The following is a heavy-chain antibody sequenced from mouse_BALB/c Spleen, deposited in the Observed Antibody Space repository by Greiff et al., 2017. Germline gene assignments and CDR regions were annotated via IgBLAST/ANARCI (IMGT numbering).Heavy chain of an antibody. CDR2: ISSGSSTI. CDR1: GFTFSSFG. D-gene: IGHD2-3*01. Sequence: EVMLVESGGGLVQPGGSRKLSCAASGFTFSSFGMHWVRQAPEKGLEWVAYISSGSSTIYYADTVKGRFTISRDNPKNTLFLQMTSLRSEDTAMYYCARSFYDGYYTLDYWGRGTTLTVS. CDR3: ARSFYDGYYTLDY. J-gene: IGHJ2*01. V-gene: IGHV5-17*02.